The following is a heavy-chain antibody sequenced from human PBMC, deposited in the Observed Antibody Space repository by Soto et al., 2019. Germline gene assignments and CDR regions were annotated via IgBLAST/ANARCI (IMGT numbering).Heavy chain of an antibody. CDR3: AKSPAESFEIAVAGSSAY. V-gene: IGHV3-23*01. CDR1: GFTFSSYA. D-gene: IGHD6-19*01. J-gene: IGHJ4*02. CDR2: ISGSGGST. Sequence: EVQLLESGGGLVQPGGSLRLSCAASGFTFSSYAMSWVRQAPGKGLEWVSAISGSGGSTYYADSVKGRFTVSRANTKNRLYLRTTGQRAEDTAVYYSAKSPAESFEIAVAGSSAYWGQGTLVTVSS.